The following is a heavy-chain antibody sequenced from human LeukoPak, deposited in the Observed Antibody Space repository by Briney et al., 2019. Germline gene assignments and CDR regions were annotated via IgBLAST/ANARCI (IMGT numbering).Heavy chain of an antibody. CDR2: ISAYNGNT. CDR1: GYTFTGYY. J-gene: IGHJ4*02. CDR3: ARAGYDYVWGSYLPYYFDY. D-gene: IGHD3-16*02. V-gene: IGHV1-18*04. Sequence: ASVMVSCKASGYTFTGYYMHWVRHAPGQGLEWMGWISAYNGNTNYAQKLQGRVTMTTDTSTSTAYMELRSLRSDDTAVYYCARAGYDYVWGSYLPYYFDYWGQGTLVTVSS.